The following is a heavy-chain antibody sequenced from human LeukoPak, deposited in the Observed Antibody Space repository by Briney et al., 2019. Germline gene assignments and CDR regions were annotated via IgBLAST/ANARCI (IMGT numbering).Heavy chain of an antibody. V-gene: IGHV3-15*01. CDR1: GFTFSDAW. J-gene: IGHJ3*02. CDR3: ARDQGGYYYDSSGPDAFDI. CDR2: IKSKTDGGTT. D-gene: IGHD3-22*01. Sequence: SGGSLRLSCAASGFTFSDAWMSWVRQAPGKGLEWVGRIKSKTDGGTTDYAAPVKGRFTISRDDSKNTLYLQMNSLRAEDTAVYYCARDQGGYYYDSSGPDAFDIWGQGTMVTVSS.